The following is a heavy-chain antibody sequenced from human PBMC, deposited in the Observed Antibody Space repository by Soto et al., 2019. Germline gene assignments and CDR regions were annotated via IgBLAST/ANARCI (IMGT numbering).Heavy chain of an antibody. D-gene: IGHD3-22*01. Sequence: ASVKVSCKASGGTFSSYAISWVRQAPGQGLEWMGGIIPIFGTANYAQKFQGRVTITADESTSTAYMELSSLRSEDTAVYYCAREEPYDSRGYTDNWLDPWGQGTLVTVSS. V-gene: IGHV1-69*13. J-gene: IGHJ5*02. CDR1: GGTFSSYA. CDR2: IIPIFGTA. CDR3: AREEPYDSRGYTDNWLDP.